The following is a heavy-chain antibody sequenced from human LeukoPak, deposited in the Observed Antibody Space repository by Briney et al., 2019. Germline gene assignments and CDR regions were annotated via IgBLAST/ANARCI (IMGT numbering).Heavy chain of an antibody. CDR1: GGSISSSSYY. J-gene: IGHJ4*02. D-gene: IGHD6-19*01. Sequence: PSETLSLTCTVSGGSISSSSYYWGWIRQPPGKGLEWIGSIYYSGSTYYNPSLKSRVTISVDTSKNQFSLKLSSVTAADTAVYYCARQRSSRYSSGWDFDYWGQGTLVTVSS. CDR3: ARQRSSRYSSGWDFDY. CDR2: IYYSGST. V-gene: IGHV4-39*01.